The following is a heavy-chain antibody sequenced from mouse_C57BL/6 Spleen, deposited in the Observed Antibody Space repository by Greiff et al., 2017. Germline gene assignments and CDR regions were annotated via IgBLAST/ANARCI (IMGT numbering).Heavy chain of an antibody. Sequence: EVQLQQSGGGLVKPGGSLKLSCAASGFTFSDYGMHWVRQAPEKGLEWVAYISGGSSTIYYADTVKGRFTISRDNAKNTLSLQMPSLRSEDTAMYYCAKPYDYYDYYYAMDYGGQGTSVTVSS. CDR1: GFTFSDYG. V-gene: IGHV5-17*01. CDR3: AKPYDYYDYYYAMDY. D-gene: IGHD2-4*01. CDR2: ISGGSSTI. J-gene: IGHJ4*01.